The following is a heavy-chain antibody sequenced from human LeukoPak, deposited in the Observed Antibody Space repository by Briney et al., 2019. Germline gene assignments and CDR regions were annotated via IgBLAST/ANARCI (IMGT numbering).Heavy chain of an antibody. J-gene: IGHJ6*03. V-gene: IGHV1-8*01. CDR3: ARDGGYCSGGSCQKYYYYYMDV. CDR2: MNPNSGNT. Sequence: ASVKVSCKASGYTFTSYDINWVRQATGQGLEWMGWMNPNSGNTGYAQKFQGRVTMTRNTSISTAYMELSSLRSEDTAVYYCARDGGYCSGGSCQKYYYYYMDVWGKGTTVTVSS. CDR1: GYTFTSYD. D-gene: IGHD2-15*01.